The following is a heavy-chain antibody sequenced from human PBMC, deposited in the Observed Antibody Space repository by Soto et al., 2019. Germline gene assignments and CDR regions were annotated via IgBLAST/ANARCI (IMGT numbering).Heavy chain of an antibody. CDR2: IWYDGSNK. J-gene: IGHJ4*02. V-gene: IGHV3-33*01. D-gene: IGHD2-8*01. CDR3: ARDLSLCTNGVCYETYFDY. CDR1: GFTFSSYG. Sequence: QVQLVESGGGVVQPGRSLRLSCAASGFTFSSYGMHWVRQAPGKGLEWVAVIWYDGSNKYYADSVKGRFTISRDNSKNTLYLQMNGLGAEDTAVYYCARDLSLCTNGVCYETYFDYWGQGTLVTVSS.